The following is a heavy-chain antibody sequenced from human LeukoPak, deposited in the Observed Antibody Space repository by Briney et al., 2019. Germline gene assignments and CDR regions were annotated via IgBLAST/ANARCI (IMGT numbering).Heavy chain of an antibody. V-gene: IGHV1-58*02. D-gene: IGHD1-26*01. CDR2: SVVGSGSR. CDR3: GATASGSYSIGNY. J-gene: IGHJ4*02. Sequence: TSVKVSCKASGFTAIQWVRQARGQPPEWIGWSVVGSGSRNYAQKFQERVTISRDMSTSTAYRALSSLRSEDTAVYYCGATASGSYSIGNYWGQGTLVTVAA. CDR1: GFTA.